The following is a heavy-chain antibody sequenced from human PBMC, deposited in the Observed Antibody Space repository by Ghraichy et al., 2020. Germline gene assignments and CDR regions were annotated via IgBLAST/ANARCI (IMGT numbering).Heavy chain of an antibody. CDR2: ISAYNGNT. V-gene: IGHV1-18*01. D-gene: IGHD2-21*02. J-gene: IGHJ4*02. CDR3: ARDDGVGGDPLIDFDY. CDR1: GYTFTSYG. Sequence: ASVKVSCKASGYTFTSYGISWVRQAPGQGLEWMGWISAYNGNTNYAQKLQGRVTMTTDTSTSTAYMELRSLRSDDTAVYYCARDDGVGGDPLIDFDYWGQGTLVTVSS.